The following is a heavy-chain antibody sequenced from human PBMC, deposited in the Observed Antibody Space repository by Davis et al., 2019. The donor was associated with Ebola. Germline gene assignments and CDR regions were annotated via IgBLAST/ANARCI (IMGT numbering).Heavy chain of an antibody. CDR1: GYTFTSYG. CDR3: ARDVKKVVAAPRFDP. J-gene: IGHJ5*02. CDR2: ISAYNGNT. D-gene: IGHD2-15*01. Sequence: ASVKVSCKASGYTFTSYGISWVRQAPGQGLEWMGWISAYNGNTNYAQKLQGRVTMTTDTSTSTAYMELRSLRSDDTAVYYCARDVKKVVAAPRFDPWGKGTLVTVSS. V-gene: IGHV1-18*01.